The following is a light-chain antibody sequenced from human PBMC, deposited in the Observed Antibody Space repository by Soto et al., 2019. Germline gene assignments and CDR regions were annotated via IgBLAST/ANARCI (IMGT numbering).Light chain of an antibody. V-gene: IGLV2-14*01. CDR3: SSYRSSSTPVV. CDR2: EVS. CDR1: SSDVGGYNY. J-gene: IGLJ2*01. Sequence: QSALTQPASVSGSPGQSITISCTGTSSDVGGYNYVSWYQQHPGKAPKVMIYEVSNRPPGVSNRFSGSKSGNTASLTISGLQAEDEADYYCSSYRSSSTPVVFGGGTKVTVL.